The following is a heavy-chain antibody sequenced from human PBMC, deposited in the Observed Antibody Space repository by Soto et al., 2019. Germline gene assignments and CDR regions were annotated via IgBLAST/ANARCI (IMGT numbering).Heavy chain of an antibody. Sequence: SETLSLTCTVSGGSISSSSYYWGWIRQPPGKGLEWIGSIYYSGSTYYNPSLKSRVTISVDTFKNQFSLKLSSVTAADTAVYYCARQTPLYSGYDPYFDYWGQGTLVTVSS. CDR2: IYYSGST. CDR3: ARQTPLYSGYDPYFDY. CDR1: GGSISSSSYY. V-gene: IGHV4-39*01. J-gene: IGHJ4*02. D-gene: IGHD5-12*01.